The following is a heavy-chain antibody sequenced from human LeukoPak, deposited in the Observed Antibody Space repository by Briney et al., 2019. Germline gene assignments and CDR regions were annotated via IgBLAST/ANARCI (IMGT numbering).Heavy chain of an antibody. V-gene: IGHV3-30*18. D-gene: IGHD1-1*01. CDR2: ISYDGSNK. CDR1: GFTFSSYG. CDR3: AKDQEGTHFDY. J-gene: IGHJ4*02. Sequence: GGSLRLSCAASGFTFSSYGMHWVRQAPGKGLEWVAVISYDGSNKYYADPVKGRFTISRDNSKNTLYLQMNSLRAEDTAVYYCAKDQEGTHFDYWGQGTLVTVSS.